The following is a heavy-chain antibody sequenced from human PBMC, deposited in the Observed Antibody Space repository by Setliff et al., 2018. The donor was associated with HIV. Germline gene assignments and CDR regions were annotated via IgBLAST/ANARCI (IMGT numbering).Heavy chain of an antibody. J-gene: IGHJ4*02. D-gene: IGHD3-22*01. CDR2: ISYDGSNK. CDR3: ARETMYDSRGYLSHYFDY. CDR1: GFTFSNYA. V-gene: IGHV3-30-3*01. Sequence: GGSLRLSCAASGFTFSNYAMHWVRQAPGKGLEWVAVISYDGSNKYYADSVKGRFTISRDNSKNTLYLQMNSLRVEDTAVYYCARETMYDSRGYLSHYFDYWGRGTPVTVSS.